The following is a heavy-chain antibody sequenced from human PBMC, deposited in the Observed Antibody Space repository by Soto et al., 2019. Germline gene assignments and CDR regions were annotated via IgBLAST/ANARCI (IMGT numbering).Heavy chain of an antibody. CDR3: AKAGLIVAPPDF. D-gene: IGHD3-22*01. CDR1: GFSVDEYA. V-gene: IGHV3-9*01. CDR2: ISWKSGSV. J-gene: IGHJ4*02. Sequence: PGGSLRLSCVPSGFSVDEYAMHWVRQAPGKGLEWVSTISWKSGSVAYANSVKGRFTISRDAAKNSLYLQMNSLRPEDTAFYYCAKAGLIVAPPDFWGQGTLVTVSS.